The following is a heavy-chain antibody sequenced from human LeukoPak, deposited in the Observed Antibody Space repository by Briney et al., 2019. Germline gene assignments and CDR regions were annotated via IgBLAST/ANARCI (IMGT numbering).Heavy chain of an antibody. CDR3: AKAAYYYDSSGYSSGYYFDY. CDR2: IRYDGSNK. D-gene: IGHD3-22*01. J-gene: IGHJ4*02. V-gene: IGHV3-30*02. Sequence: GGSLRLSCAASGFTFSSYAMHWVRQAPGKGLEWVAFIRYDGSNKYYADSVKGRFTISRDNSKNTLYLQMNSLRAEDTAVYYCAKAAYYYDSSGYSSGYYFDYWGQGTLVTVSS. CDR1: GFTFSSYA.